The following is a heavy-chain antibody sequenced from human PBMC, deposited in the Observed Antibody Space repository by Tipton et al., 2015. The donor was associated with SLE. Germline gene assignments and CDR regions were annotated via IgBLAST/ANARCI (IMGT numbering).Heavy chain of an antibody. CDR1: GFTFRSYA. CDR2: ISGSGLST. CDR3: AKDFGRAPRMPSTWLFND. Sequence: SLRLSCRGSGFTFRSYAINWVRQTLGKGLEWVSGISGSGLSTYYADSVKGRFTISRDNSKEIVYLQMNSLRAEDTALYYCAKDFGRAPRMPSTWLFNDWGQGTRVTVSS. V-gene: IGHV3-23*01. D-gene: IGHD2/OR15-2a*01. J-gene: IGHJ4*02.